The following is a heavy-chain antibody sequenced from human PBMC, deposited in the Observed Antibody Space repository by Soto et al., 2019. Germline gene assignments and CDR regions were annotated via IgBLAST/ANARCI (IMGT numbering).Heavy chain of an antibody. D-gene: IGHD2-15*01. CDR2: ISGSGGST. CDR3: ATLLHGFVVVVAAIDY. Sequence: GGSLRLSCAASRFTFSSYAMSWVRQAPGKGLEWVSAISGSGGSTYYADSVKGRFTISRDNSKNTLYLQMNSLRAEDTAVYYCATLLHGFVVVVAAIDYWGQGTLVTVSS. V-gene: IGHV3-23*01. CDR1: RFTFSSYA. J-gene: IGHJ4*02.